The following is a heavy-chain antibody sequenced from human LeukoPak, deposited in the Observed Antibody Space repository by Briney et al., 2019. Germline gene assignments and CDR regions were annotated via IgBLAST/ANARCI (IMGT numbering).Heavy chain of an antibody. CDR3: ARVEVAVADY. CDR2: ISHSGST. Sequence: SGTLSLTCAVYGGSFSGYYWSWIRQAPGKGLEWIGEISHSGSTNYNPSLKSRVTISVDTSKNQFSLKLSSVTAADTAVYYCARVEVAVADYWGQGTLVTVSS. J-gene: IGHJ4*02. V-gene: IGHV4-34*01. CDR1: GGSFSGYY. D-gene: IGHD6-19*01.